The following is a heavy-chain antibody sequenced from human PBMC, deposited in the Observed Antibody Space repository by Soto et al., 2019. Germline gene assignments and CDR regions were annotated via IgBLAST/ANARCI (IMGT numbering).Heavy chain of an antibody. CDR2: ISQDGSEK. D-gene: IGHD3-9*01. CDR1: GFTLSSHW. V-gene: IGHV3-7*01. Sequence: EVQLVESGGGLVQPGGSLRLSCAASGFTLSSHWMYWVRQAPGKGLEWVTYISQDGSEKYYVDSVKGRFTISRDNAKSALYLQMTSLRADDPAVYYCARVRYFDYVLLLDYWGQEALVTVSS. J-gene: IGHJ4*02. CDR3: ARVRYFDYVLLLDY.